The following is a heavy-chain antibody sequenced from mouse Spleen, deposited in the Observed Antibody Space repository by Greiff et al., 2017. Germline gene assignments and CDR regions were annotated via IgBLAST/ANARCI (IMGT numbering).Heavy chain of an antibody. CDR2: IWSDGST. V-gene: IGHV2-6-1*01. Sequence: VQLQQSGPGLVAPSQSLSITCTISGFSLTSYGVHWVRQPPGKGLEWLVVIWSDGSTTYNSALKSRLSISKDNSKSQVFLKMNSLQTDDTAMYYCARASGNYYAMDYWGQGTSVTVSS. J-gene: IGHJ4*01. CDR1: GFSLTSYG. D-gene: IGHD2-1*01. CDR3: ARASGNYYAMDY.